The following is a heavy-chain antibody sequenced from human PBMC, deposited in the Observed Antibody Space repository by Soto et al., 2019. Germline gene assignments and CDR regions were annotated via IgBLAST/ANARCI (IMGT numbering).Heavy chain of an antibody. D-gene: IGHD6-19*01. CDR1: GGTFSSYT. J-gene: IGHJ4*02. V-gene: IGHV1-69*02. Sequence: QVQLVQSGAEVKKPGSSVKVSCKASGGTFSSYTISWVRQAPGQGLEWMGRIIPILGIANYAQKFQGRVTITADKXTSTAYRELSSLRSEDTAVYYCARVLSSSGWYFDYWGQGTLVTVSS. CDR2: IIPILGIA. CDR3: ARVLSSSGWYFDY.